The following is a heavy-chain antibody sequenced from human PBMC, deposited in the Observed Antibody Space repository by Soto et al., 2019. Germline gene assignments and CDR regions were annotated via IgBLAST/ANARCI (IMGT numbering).Heavy chain of an antibody. Sequence: SGPTLVNPTQTLTLTCTFSGFSLSTSGMCVSWIRQPPGKALEWLARIDWDDDKYYSTSLKTRLTISKDTSKNQVVLTMTNMDPVDTATYYCARSPYYYDSSGYSTLHFDYWGQGTLVTVPQ. D-gene: IGHD3-22*01. CDR1: GFSLSTSGMC. J-gene: IGHJ4*02. CDR2: IDWDDDK. V-gene: IGHV2-70*11. CDR3: ARSPYYYDSSGYSTLHFDY.